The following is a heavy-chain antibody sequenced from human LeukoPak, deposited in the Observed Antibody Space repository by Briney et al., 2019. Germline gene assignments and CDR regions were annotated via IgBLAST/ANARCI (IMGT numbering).Heavy chain of an antibody. CDR2: INHGGNT. CDR1: GGSISSYY. D-gene: IGHD6-19*01. CDR3: VRDHGNGAWFYF. Sequence: SETLSLTCTVSGGSISSYYWSWIRQPPGKALEWIGTINHGGNTYYNPSLKTRVTISVDTSKNQVSLRLNSATAADTAMYYCVRDHGNGAWFYFWGQGTLVTVSS. V-gene: IGHV4-59*12. J-gene: IGHJ4*02.